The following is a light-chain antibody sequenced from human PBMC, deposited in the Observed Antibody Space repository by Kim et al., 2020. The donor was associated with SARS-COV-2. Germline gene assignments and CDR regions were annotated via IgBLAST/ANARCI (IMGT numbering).Light chain of an antibody. Sequence: SLSPGDSATLSCRASQSLSDYLAWYQHKPGQAPRLLIYDASNRATGIPARFSGSGSGTDFTLTISSLEPEDFAVYYCQQRTNWPTFGGGTKVDIK. CDR1: QSLSDY. J-gene: IGKJ4*01. CDR2: DAS. CDR3: QQRTNWPT. V-gene: IGKV3-11*01.